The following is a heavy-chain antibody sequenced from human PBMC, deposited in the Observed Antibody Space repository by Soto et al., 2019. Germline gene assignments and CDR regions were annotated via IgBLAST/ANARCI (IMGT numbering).Heavy chain of an antibody. V-gene: IGHV1-18*01. D-gene: IGHD6-13*01. CDR2: ISAYNGNT. J-gene: IGHJ4*02. CDR1: GYIFTSYG. CDR3: ARSIAAAVDFDY. Sequence: ASVKVSCKASGYIFTSYGISWVRQAPGQGLEWMGWISAYNGNTNYAQKLQGRVTMSTDTSTTTAYMELRSLRSDDTAVYYCARSIAAAVDFDYWGPGTLVTVSS.